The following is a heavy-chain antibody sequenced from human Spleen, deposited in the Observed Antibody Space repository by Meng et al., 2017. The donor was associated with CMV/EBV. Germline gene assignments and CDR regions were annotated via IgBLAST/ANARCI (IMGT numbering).Heavy chain of an antibody. CDR3: ARGSRRPLGSGYLFDY. Sequence: AQRHESGPGLVKSSETLSLTCTVSGGSISSYYWSWIRQPAGKGLEWIGRIYTSGSTNYNPSLKSRVTMSVDTSKNQFSLKLSSVTAADTAVYYCARGSRRPLGSGYLFDYWGQGTLVTVSS. CDR2: IYTSGST. CDR1: GGSISSYY. V-gene: IGHV4-4*07. J-gene: IGHJ4*02. D-gene: IGHD3-3*01.